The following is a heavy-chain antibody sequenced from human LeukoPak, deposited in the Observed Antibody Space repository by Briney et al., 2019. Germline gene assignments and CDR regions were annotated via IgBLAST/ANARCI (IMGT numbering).Heavy chain of an antibody. V-gene: IGHV3-23*03. D-gene: IGHD2-15*01. CDR1: GFTFDDYG. CDR2: IYSGGST. J-gene: IGHJ4*02. CDR3: AKAPVTTCRGAFCYPFDY. Sequence: PGGSLRLSCEASGFTFDDYGMGWVRQAPGKGLEWVSHIYSGGSTYYADSVKGRFTISRDSSKNTLFLQMNRLRPEDAAVYYCAKAPVTTCRGAFCYPFDYWGLGTLVTVSS.